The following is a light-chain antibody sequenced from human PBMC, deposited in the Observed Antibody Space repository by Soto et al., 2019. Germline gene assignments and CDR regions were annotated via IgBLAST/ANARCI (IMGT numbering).Light chain of an antibody. Sequence: DIQITQSPSTLSASLGDRVTITCRASQTVNAWLAWYQHKPGKAPKPLIYDASILESGVPARFSGSGSGTEFILTISSLQPDDVGTYYCQQYNTHSGTFGQGTKVDIK. CDR3: QQYNTHSGT. J-gene: IGKJ1*01. CDR1: QTVNAW. CDR2: DAS. V-gene: IGKV1-5*01.